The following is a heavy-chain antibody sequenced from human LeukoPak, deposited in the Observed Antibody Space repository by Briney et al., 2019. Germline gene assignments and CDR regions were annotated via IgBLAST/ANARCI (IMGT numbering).Heavy chain of an antibody. Sequence: GGSLRLSCAVSGFTVTTNSMSWVRQAPGKGLKWVSVIYSGGSTYYAAAVRGRFTISRDYYKNTLYLQMSSLRDEDTALYCCARDPGGWGNFDYWGQGTLVTVSS. CDR1: GFTVTTNS. CDR3: ARDPGGWGNFDY. J-gene: IGHJ4*02. V-gene: IGHV3-66*01. CDR2: IYSGGST. D-gene: IGHD6-19*01.